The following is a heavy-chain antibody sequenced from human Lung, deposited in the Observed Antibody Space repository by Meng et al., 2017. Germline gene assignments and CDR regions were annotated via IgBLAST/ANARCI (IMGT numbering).Heavy chain of an antibody. CDR1: GGSFSDYY. J-gene: IGHJ4*02. CDR2: INHSGST. Sequence: QLQPRGAGLLKPSETLSLTFVVSGGSFSDYYWSWIRQPPGKGLEWIGEINHSGSTNYNPSLESRATISVDTSQNNLSLKLSSVTAADSAVYYCARGPTTMAHDFDYWGQETLVTVSS. CDR3: ARGPTTMAHDFDY. D-gene: IGHD4-11*01. V-gene: IGHV4-34*01.